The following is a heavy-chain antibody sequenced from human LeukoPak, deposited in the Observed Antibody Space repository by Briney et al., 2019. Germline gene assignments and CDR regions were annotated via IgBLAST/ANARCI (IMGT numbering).Heavy chain of an antibody. V-gene: IGHV3-11*04. Sequence: GGSLRLSCAASGFTFSDYYMSWIRQAPGKGLEWLSYIGSSNTIYSADAVKGRFTISRDNAKNSLYLQMNSLRAEDTAVYYCARGSFLITFGGLIVWGQGTLVTVSS. CDR3: ARGSFLITFGGLIV. CDR2: IGSSNTI. D-gene: IGHD3-16*02. CDR1: GFTFSDYY. J-gene: IGHJ4*02.